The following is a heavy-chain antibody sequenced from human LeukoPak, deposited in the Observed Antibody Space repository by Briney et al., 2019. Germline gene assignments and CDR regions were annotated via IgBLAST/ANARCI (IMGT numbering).Heavy chain of an antibody. V-gene: IGHV4-59*01. J-gene: IGHJ4*02. CDR3: ARETMLAGFASGLGFNY. Sequence: SETLSLTCTVSGASISSWYWSWIRQPPGKGLEWIGNIHGSGYSNYNPSLKSRLSMSLDTSRNQFSLNLTSVTAADTATYYCARETMLAGFASGLGFNYWGQGILVIVSS. D-gene: IGHD6-19*01. CDR2: IHGSGYS. CDR1: GASISSWY.